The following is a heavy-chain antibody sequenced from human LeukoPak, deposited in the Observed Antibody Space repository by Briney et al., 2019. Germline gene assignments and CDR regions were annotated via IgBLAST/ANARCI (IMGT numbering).Heavy chain of an antibody. CDR2: INHSGST. D-gene: IGHD2-15*01. CDR3: ARGRGYCSGGSCYSALDYYYYYGMDV. J-gene: IGHJ6*02. CDR1: GGSFSGYY. Sequence: SETLSLTCAVYGGSFSGYYWSWIRQPPGKGLEWIGEINHSGSTNYNPSLKSRVTISVDTSKDQFSLKLSSVTAADTAVYYCARGRGYCSGGSCYSALDYYYYYGMDVWGQGTTVTVSS. V-gene: IGHV4-34*01.